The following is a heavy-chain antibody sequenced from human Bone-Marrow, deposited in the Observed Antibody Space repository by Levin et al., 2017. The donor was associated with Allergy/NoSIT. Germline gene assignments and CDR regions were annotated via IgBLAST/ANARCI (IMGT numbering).Heavy chain of an antibody. J-gene: IGHJ4*02. Sequence: SETLSLTCTVSGDSISSGSYYWTWIRQPAGKGLEWIGRVYTSGRTFYNPSLKSRATISLDGSNNQFSLRLTSLTAADTAVYYCSRGWISVAAFDYWGQGILVTVSS. V-gene: IGHV4-61*02. CDR3: SRGWISVAAFDY. D-gene: IGHD6-19*01. CDR2: VYTSGRT. CDR1: GDSISSGSYY.